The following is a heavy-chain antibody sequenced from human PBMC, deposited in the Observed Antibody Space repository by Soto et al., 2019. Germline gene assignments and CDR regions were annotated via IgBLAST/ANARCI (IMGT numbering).Heavy chain of an antibody. CDR3: AKAPENENYYDILTGPEPYFDS. CDR1: GFTFSSYV. CDR2: ISGSGRTT. Sequence: GGSLRLSCAASGFTFSSYVMTWVRQAPGKGLEWVSSISGSGRTTYYADSVKGRFTISRDNSKNTLYLQMNSLRAEDTAVYYCAKAPENENYYDILTGPEPYFDSWGQGTLVTVSS. J-gene: IGHJ4*02. D-gene: IGHD3-9*01. V-gene: IGHV3-23*01.